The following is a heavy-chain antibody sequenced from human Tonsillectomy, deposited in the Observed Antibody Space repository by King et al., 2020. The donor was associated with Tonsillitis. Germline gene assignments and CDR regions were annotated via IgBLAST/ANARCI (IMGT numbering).Heavy chain of an antibody. Sequence: QLVQSGAEVKKPGSSVKVSCKASGGTFSSYAISWVRQAPGQGLEWMGGIIPIFGTANYAQKFRGRVTITADESTSTAYMELSSLRSEDTAVYYCAREHCSSTSCYYYFDYWGQGTLVTVSS. CDR2: IIPIFGTA. V-gene: IGHV1-69*12. CDR1: GGTFSSYA. CDR3: AREHCSSTSCYYYFDY. J-gene: IGHJ4*02. D-gene: IGHD2-2*01.